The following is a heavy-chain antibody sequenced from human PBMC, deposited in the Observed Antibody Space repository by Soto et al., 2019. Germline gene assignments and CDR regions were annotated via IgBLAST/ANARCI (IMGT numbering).Heavy chain of an antibody. J-gene: IGHJ5*02. D-gene: IGHD2-21*02. V-gene: IGHV4-30-4*01. CDR2: IYYSGST. CDR1: GGTIRSLGYY. Sequence: SETLSLTSTVSGGTIRSLGYYWSCISQPPGKGLEWIGYIYYSGSTYYNPSLRSRVTISVDTSRNQFSLKLSSVTAADTAVYYCARAMVVTQNWFDPWGQGTLVTVS. CDR3: ARAMVVTQNWFDP.